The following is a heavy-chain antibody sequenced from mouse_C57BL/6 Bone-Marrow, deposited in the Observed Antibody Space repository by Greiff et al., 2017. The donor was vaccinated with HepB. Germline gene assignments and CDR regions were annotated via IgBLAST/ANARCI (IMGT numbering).Heavy chain of an antibody. V-gene: IGHV1-69*01. J-gene: IGHJ1*03. CDR2: IDPSDSYT. CDR1: GYTFTSYW. CDR3: AREAGTWYFDV. Sequence: QVQLQQSGAELVMPGASVKLSCKASGYTFTSYWMHWVKQRPGQGLEWIGEIDPSDSYTNYNQKFNGKSTLTVDKSSSTAYMQLSSLTSEDSAVYYCAREAGTWYFDVWGTGTTVTVSS. D-gene: IGHD4-1*01.